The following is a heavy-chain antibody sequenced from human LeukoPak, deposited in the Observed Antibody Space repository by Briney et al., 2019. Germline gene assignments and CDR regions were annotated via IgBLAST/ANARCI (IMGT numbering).Heavy chain of an antibody. Sequence: GGSLRLSCAASGFTLSSYAMSWVRQAPGKGREWVANIKQDGSEKHYVDSLTGRFTISRANAKNSVFLQMNSLRAEDTAVYKCASVEYSSSSFDYWGQGTLVTVSS. D-gene: IGHD6-6*01. V-gene: IGHV3-7*01. CDR2: IKQDGSEK. CDR1: GFTLSSYA. J-gene: IGHJ4*02. CDR3: ASVEYSSSSFDY.